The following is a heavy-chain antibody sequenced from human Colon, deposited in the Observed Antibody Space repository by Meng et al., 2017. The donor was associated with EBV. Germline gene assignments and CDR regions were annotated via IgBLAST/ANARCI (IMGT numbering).Heavy chain of an antibody. CDR1: GYSISSGDYS. V-gene: IGHV4-30-2*01. Sequence: QLLLQGPDYRLEPLAPSRSLTCAVSGYSISSGDYSWSWIRQPPGQGLEWIGYIYHGGTTYNTSLKSRVTISVDNSKNQFSLRLTSVTAADTAVYYCARGPYCGGDCYWFEPWGQGTLVTVSS. CDR2: IYHGGTT. D-gene: IGHD2-21*02. J-gene: IGHJ5*02. CDR3: ARGPYCGGDCYWFEP.